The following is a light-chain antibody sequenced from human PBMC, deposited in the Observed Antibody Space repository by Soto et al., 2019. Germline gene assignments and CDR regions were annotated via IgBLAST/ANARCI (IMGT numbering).Light chain of an antibody. V-gene: IGKV3-11*01. J-gene: IGKJ3*01. Sequence: EILLTQSPATLSLSPGERATLSCRASQTVGSYLAWYQQKPGLAPRLLIYDVSKRATGIPARFSGSGSGTDFTLTISSLEPEDFAVYYCQQRSNWPLSFTFGPGTKVDIK. CDR3: QQRSNWPLSFT. CDR2: DVS. CDR1: QTVGSY.